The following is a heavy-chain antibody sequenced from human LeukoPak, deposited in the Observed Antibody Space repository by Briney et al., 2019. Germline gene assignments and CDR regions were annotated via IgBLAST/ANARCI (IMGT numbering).Heavy chain of an antibody. CDR3: ARERGGYYYDSSGYYDY. CDR1: GFTVSSNF. Sequence: GGSLRLSCAASGFTVSSNFMSWVRQAPGKGLEWVSVIYGGGSTYYADSVKGRFTISRDNSKNTLYLQMNSLRAEDTAVYYCARERGGYYYDSSGYYDYWGQGTLVTVSS. J-gene: IGHJ4*02. V-gene: IGHV3-53*01. CDR2: IYGGGST. D-gene: IGHD3-22*01.